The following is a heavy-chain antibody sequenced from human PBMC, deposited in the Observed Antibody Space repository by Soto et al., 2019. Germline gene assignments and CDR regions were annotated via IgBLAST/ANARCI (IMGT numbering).Heavy chain of an antibody. CDR2: INAGNGDA. CDR1: GYTFTSYA. J-gene: IGHJ4*02. CDR3: ARDVRSSIDN. Sequence: QVQLVQSGAEVKTPGASVNVSCRASGYTFTSYAIHWLRQAPGQGLEWMGWINAGNGDAKYSENFQGRVIVSRDTFASTLYMELNSLRPADTAVYYCARDVRSSIDNWGQGTLVTVSS. V-gene: IGHV1-3*01. D-gene: IGHD3-10*01.